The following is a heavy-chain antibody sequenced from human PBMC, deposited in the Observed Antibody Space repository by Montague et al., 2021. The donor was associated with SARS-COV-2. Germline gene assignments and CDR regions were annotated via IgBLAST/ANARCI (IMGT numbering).Heavy chain of an antibody. CDR3: ARGRTGTTFYYYYYHGMDV. J-gene: IGHJ6*02. V-gene: IGHV4-34*01. CDR2: INHSGST. CDR1: GGSFSGYY. D-gene: IGHD1-7*01. Sequence: SETLSLTCAVYGGSFSGYYWSWIRQPPGKGLEWIGEINHSGSTNYNPSLKSRVTISVDTFKNQFSLKLSSVTAADTAVYYCARGRTGTTFYYYYYHGMDVWGQGTTVTVSS.